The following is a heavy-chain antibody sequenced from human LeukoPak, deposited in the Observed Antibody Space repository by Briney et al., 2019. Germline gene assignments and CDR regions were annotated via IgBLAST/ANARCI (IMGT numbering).Heavy chain of an antibody. CDR3: ARSVGAAAHFDY. CDR2: ICYSGST. Sequence: PSETLSLTCTVSGGSINSYYWSWIRQPPGKGLEWIGYICYSGSTNYNPSLKSRVTMSVDTSKNQFSLNLSSVTAADTAVYYCARSVGAAAHFDYWGQGTLVTVSS. V-gene: IGHV4-59*08. J-gene: IGHJ4*02. CDR1: GGSINSYY. D-gene: IGHD6-13*01.